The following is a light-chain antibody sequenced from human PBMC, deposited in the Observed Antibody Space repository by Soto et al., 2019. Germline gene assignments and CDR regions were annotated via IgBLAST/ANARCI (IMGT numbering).Light chain of an antibody. J-gene: IGLJ2*01. CDR1: SSNIGDYNY. CDR3: RSYTSSTIVV. Sequence: QSVLTQPASVSGSPGQSITISCTGTSSNIGDYNYVSWYQQHPGKAPKLMIYEVSNRPSGVSNRFSGSKSGNTASLTIAGLQAEDEADYYCRSYTSSTIVVFGGGTKLTVL. CDR2: EVS. V-gene: IGLV2-14*01.